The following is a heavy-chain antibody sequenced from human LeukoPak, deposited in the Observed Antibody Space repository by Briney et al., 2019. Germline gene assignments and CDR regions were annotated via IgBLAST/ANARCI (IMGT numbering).Heavy chain of an antibody. CDR3: AELGITMIGGV. CDR2: ISWNSGSI. Sequence: SLRLSCAASGFTFDDYAMHWVRQAPGEGLEWVSGISWNSGSIGYADSVKGRFTISRDNAKNSLYLQMDSLRAEDTAVYYCAELGITMIGGVWGKGTTVTISS. J-gene: IGHJ6*04. V-gene: IGHV3-9*01. D-gene: IGHD3-10*02. CDR1: GFTFDDYA.